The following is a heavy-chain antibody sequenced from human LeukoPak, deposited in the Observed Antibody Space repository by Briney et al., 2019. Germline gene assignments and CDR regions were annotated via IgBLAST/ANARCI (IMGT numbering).Heavy chain of an antibody. V-gene: IGHV1-3*01. CDR3: ARLDILTGYYIDY. Sequence: ASVKVSCKASGYTFTSYAMHWVRQAPGQRLEWMGWINAGNGNTKYSQKFQGRVTITRDTSASTAYMELSSLRSEDTAVYYRARLDILTGYYIDYWGQGTLVTVSS. J-gene: IGHJ4*02. D-gene: IGHD3-9*01. CDR2: INAGNGNT. CDR1: GYTFTSYA.